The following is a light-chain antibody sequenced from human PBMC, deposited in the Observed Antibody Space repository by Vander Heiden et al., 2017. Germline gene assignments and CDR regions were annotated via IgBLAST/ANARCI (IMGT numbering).Light chain of an antibody. Sequence: EFVLTQSPGTLSSSAGERATLSCRASQSVSSSYLAWYQQKPGQAPRLLIYGASSRATGIPDRFSGSGSGTDFTLTISRLEPEDFAVYYCQQYGSSPYTFDPWSRLKIK. V-gene: IGKV3-20*01. CDR3: QQYGSSPYT. J-gene: IGKJ2*01. CDR1: QSVSSSY. CDR2: GAS.